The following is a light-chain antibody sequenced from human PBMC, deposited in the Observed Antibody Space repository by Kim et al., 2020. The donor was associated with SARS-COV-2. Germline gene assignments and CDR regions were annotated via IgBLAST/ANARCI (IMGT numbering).Light chain of an antibody. CDR1: RLGNKY. J-gene: IGLJ2*01. Sequence: SYELTQPPSVSVSPGQTVSITCSGDRLGNKYVCWYQQKPGQSPVVVIYQDTQRPSGIPERFSGSNSGNTATLTISGTQAMDEADYYCQAWDSTTTVFGGGTQLTVL. CDR2: QDT. V-gene: IGLV3-1*01. CDR3: QAWDSTTTV.